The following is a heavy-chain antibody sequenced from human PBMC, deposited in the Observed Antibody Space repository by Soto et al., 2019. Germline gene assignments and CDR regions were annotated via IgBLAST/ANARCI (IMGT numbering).Heavy chain of an antibody. V-gene: IGHV1-18*01. CDR2: ISAYNGNT. CDR1: GYTFTSYG. Sequence: QVQLVQSGAEVKKPGASVKVSCKASGYTFTSYGISWVRQAPGQGLEWMGWISAYNGNTNYAQKVQGRVTMTTDTSTSSADMELRSLRSDDTAVYYCARVRGELKGQVSRCFGEADYWGQGTLVTVSS. CDR3: ARVRGELKGQVSRCFGEADY. D-gene: IGHD3-10*01. J-gene: IGHJ4*02.